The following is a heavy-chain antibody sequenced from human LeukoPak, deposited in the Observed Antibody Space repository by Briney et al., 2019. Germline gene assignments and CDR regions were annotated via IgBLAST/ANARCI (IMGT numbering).Heavy chain of an antibody. D-gene: IGHD4-17*01. CDR1: GFTVSTNS. Sequence: GGSLRLSCTVSGFTVSTNSMSWVRQAPGKGLEWVSFIYSDNTHYSDSVKGRFTISRDNSKNTLYLQMNSLRAEDTAVYYCASESATVTTFAFDIWGQGTMVTVSS. CDR2: IYSDNT. J-gene: IGHJ3*02. CDR3: ASESATVTTFAFDI. V-gene: IGHV3-53*01.